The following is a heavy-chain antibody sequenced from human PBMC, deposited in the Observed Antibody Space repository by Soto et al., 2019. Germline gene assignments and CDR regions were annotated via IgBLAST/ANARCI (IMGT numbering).Heavy chain of an antibody. CDR1: GYTFTGYY. Sequence: ASVKVSCKASGYTFTGYYMHWVRQAPGQGLEWMGWINPNSGGTNYAQKFQGWVTMTRDTSISTAYMELSRLRSDDTALYYCARDRTIFGLGWHYGMDVWGQGTTVTVSS. CDR3: ARDRTIFGLGWHYGMDV. V-gene: IGHV1-2*04. J-gene: IGHJ6*02. D-gene: IGHD3-3*01. CDR2: INPNSGGT.